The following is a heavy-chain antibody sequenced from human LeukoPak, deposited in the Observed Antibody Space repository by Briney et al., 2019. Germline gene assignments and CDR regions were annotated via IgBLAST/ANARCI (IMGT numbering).Heavy chain of an antibody. CDR1: GYTFTSYG. CDR2: ISAYNGNT. CDR3: ARVTPSFGVVNTFDY. V-gene: IGHV1-18*01. J-gene: IGHJ4*02. Sequence: ASVKVSCKASGYTFTSYGISWVRQAPGQGLEWMGWISAYNGNTNYAQKLQGRVTMTTDTSTSTAYMELRSLRSDDTAVYYCARVTPSFGVVNTFDYWGQGTLVTVSS. D-gene: IGHD3-3*01.